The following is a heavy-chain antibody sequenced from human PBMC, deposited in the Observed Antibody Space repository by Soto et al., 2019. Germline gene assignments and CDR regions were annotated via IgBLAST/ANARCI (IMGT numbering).Heavy chain of an antibody. CDR3: VRSGDNYNLLDY. J-gene: IGHJ4*02. V-gene: IGHV3-11*06. CDR1: GFTFSDHY. Sequence: LRLSCAASGFTFSDHYMSWIRQAPGKGLEWIGYSSNSGSFTRYADSVKGRFSISRDNAKNSLYLQINSLRGDDTAIYYCVRSGDNYNLLDYWGQGTPVTVS. CDR2: SSNSGSFT. D-gene: IGHD1-1*01.